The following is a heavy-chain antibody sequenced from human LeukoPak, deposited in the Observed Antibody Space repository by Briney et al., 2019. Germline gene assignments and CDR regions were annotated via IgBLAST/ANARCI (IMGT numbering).Heavy chain of an antibody. D-gene: IGHD2-15*01. CDR1: GIIFRNYG. V-gene: IGHV3-30*03. CDR3: TTGDTGVVAADAFDI. Sequence: PGGSLRLSCAASGIIFRNYGMHWVRQGPGKGLEWVAVISDDGSDKHYADSVKGRFTISRDNSKNTLYLQMNSLRAEDTAMYYCTTGDTGVVAADAFDIWGQGTMVTVSS. J-gene: IGHJ3*02. CDR2: ISDDGSDK.